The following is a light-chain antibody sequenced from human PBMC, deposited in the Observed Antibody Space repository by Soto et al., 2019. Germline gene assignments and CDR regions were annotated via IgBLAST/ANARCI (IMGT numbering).Light chain of an antibody. Sequence: EIVMTQSPATLSVSPGERATLSCRASQSVSSNLAWYQQKPGQAPRLLIYGASTRATGIPARFSGSGSGTEFTLTISSLQSEDFAVYYCQQYNNWPWGPFTFGPGTKVDI. J-gene: IGKJ3*01. CDR2: GAS. CDR1: QSVSSN. V-gene: IGKV3-15*01. CDR3: QQYNNWPWGPFT.